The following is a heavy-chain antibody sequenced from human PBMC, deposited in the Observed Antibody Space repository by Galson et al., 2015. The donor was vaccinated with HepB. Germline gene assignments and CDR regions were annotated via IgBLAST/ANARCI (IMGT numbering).Heavy chain of an antibody. CDR3: AKDYYDTSGPGQ. V-gene: IGHV3-23*01. CDR1: GFTFSNYG. J-gene: IGHJ4*02. CDR2: IFSGGNT. D-gene: IGHD3-22*01. Sequence: SLRLSCAASGFTFSNYGIGWVRQAPGKGLERVSAIFSGGNTYYAGSVRGRFTISRDNSRNTLCLQMNSLRAEDTAVYYCAKDYYDTSGPGQWGQGTLVTVSS.